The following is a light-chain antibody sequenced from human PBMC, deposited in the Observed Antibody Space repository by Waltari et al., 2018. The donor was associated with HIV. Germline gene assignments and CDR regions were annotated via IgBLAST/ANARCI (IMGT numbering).Light chain of an antibody. CDR2: EVT. CDR1: SSDVGCYDC. J-gene: IGLJ2*01. V-gene: IGLV2-14*01. CDR3: SYTGTNSLH. Sequence: QSALTQPASVSGSPGQSITISCTGASSDVGCYDCISWYQQHPGKAPRLIIYEVTNRPSGVSNRFCGSKSANTASLTISGLQADDEADYYCSYTGTNSLHFGGGTKVTVL.